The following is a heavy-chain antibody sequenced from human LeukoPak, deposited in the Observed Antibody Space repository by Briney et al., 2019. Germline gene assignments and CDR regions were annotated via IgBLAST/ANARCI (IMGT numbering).Heavy chain of an antibody. D-gene: IGHD3-9*01. Sequence: SETLSLTCTVSGGSISGYYWSWIRQPPGKGLEWIGYIYYSGSTNYNPSLKSRVTISVDTSKNQFSLKLSSVTAADTAVYYCARGPNYDILTDMGYYYGMDVWGQGTTVTVSS. CDR3: ARGPNYDILTDMGYYYGMDV. CDR1: GGSISGYY. V-gene: IGHV4-59*01. J-gene: IGHJ6*02. CDR2: IYYSGST.